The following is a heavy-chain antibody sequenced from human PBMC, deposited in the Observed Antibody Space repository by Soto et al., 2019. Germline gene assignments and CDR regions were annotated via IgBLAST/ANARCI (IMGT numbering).Heavy chain of an antibody. J-gene: IGHJ4*02. CDR3: AREYCSGGSCYFDY. CDR2: IYHSGST. Sequence: QLQLQESGSGLVKPSQTLSLTCAVSGGSISSGGYSWSWIRQPPGKGLEWIGYIYHSGSTYYNPSLKGRVTISVDRSKNQFSLKLRSVTAADTAVYYCAREYCSGGSCYFDYWGQGTLVTVSS. D-gene: IGHD2-15*01. CDR1: GGSISSGGYS. V-gene: IGHV4-30-2*01.